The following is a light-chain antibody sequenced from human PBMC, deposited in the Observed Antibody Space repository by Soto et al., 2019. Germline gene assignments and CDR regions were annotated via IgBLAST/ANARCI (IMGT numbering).Light chain of an antibody. J-gene: IGLJ3*02. CDR2: GNN. Sequence: QSVLTQPPSLSRAPGQRVTISCTGRSFNIGEGYDVKWYQQFSGTDPKRLIDGNNNRPPGVPDRFSTSKSATSASLVISGIHAEDEAEYYCESSDSGLSGWVFGGGTTLTVL. CDR1: SFNIGEGYD. V-gene: IGLV1-40*01. CDR3: ESSDSGLSGWV.